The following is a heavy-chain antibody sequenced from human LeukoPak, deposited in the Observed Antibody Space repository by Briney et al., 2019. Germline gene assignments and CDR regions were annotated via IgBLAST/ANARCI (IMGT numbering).Heavy chain of an antibody. CDR2: ISYDGSNK. Sequence: PGRSLRLSCAASGFTFSSYGMHWVRQAPGKGLEWVAVISYDGSNKYYADSVKGRFTISRDNSKNTLYLQMNSLRAEDTAVYYCAKVVPDQLLWGWFDPWGQGTLVTVSS. V-gene: IGHV3-30*18. CDR3: AKVVPDQLLWGWFDP. CDR1: GFTFSSYG. J-gene: IGHJ5*02. D-gene: IGHD2-2*01.